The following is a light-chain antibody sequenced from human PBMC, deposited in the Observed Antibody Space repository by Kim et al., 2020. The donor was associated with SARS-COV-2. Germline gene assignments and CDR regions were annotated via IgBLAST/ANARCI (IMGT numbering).Light chain of an antibody. V-gene: IGKV3-15*01. J-gene: IGKJ1*01. CDR2: GAS. CDR1: QSVSSN. Sequence: DIVMTQSPATRSVSPGERATLSCRASQSVSSNLAWYQQRPGQAPRRLIYGASTRATGIPARFSVSGSGTEFTLTISSLQSEDFAVYYCQQYNSWPQTFGQGTKVDIK. CDR3: QQYNSWPQT.